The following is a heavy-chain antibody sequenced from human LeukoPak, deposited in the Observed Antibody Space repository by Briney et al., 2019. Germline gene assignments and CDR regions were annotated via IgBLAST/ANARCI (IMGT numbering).Heavy chain of an antibody. J-gene: IGHJ6*03. CDR2: ISYDGSNK. CDR3: AKDVDLANYYYYYMDV. CDR1: GFTFSSYG. V-gene: IGHV3-30*18. Sequence: GGSLRLSCAASGFTFSSYGMHWVRQAPGKGLEWVAVISYDGSNKYYADSVKGRFTTSRDNSKNTLYLQMNSLRAEDTAVYYCAKDVDLANYYYYYMDVWGKGTTVTVSS. D-gene: IGHD5-12*01.